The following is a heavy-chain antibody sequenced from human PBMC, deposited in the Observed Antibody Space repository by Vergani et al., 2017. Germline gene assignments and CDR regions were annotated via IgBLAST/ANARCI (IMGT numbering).Heavy chain of an antibody. V-gene: IGHV3-23*01. Sequence: EVQLLESGGGLVQPGGSLRLSCAASGFTFSSYAMSWVRQAPGKGLEWVSAISGSGGSTYYADSVKGRLTISRDNSKNTLYLQMNSLRAEDTAVYYCAKQYDVVVPAALNWFDPWGQGTLVTVSS. CDR1: GFTFSSYA. J-gene: IGHJ5*02. CDR3: AKQYDVVVPAALNWFDP. CDR2: ISGSGGST. D-gene: IGHD2-2*01.